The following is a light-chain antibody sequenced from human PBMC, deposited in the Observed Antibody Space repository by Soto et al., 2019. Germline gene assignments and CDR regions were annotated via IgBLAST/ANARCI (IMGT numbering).Light chain of an antibody. CDR3: QQHSNWRLT. CDR2: NAS. J-gene: IGKJ4*01. Sequence: EIVLTQSPETLSLYPGVRATLSCRSSQSISNHLAWYHQRPGQAPRLLISNASERATGVPARFSGSGSGTDFTLTISSLQPEDFASYYCQQHSNWRLTFGGGNKVELK. V-gene: IGKV3-11*01. CDR1: QSISNH.